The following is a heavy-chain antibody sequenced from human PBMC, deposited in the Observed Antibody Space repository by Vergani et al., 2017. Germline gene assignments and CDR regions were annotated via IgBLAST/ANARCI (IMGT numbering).Heavy chain of an antibody. V-gene: IGHV3-23*01. D-gene: IGHD5-12*01. J-gene: IGHJ6*02. CDR1: GFTFNNYA. CDR2: ISGSGGST. CDR3: AKANPRNSGYDYLYYYHAMDV. Sequence: EVQLLESGGALVQPGGSLRLSCAASGFTFNNYAMSWVRQAPGKGLEWVSAISGSGGSTYYAGSVKGRFTISRDSSKNTLYLQMNSLSAGDTAVYYCAKANPRNSGYDYLYYYHAMDVWGQGTTVTVSS.